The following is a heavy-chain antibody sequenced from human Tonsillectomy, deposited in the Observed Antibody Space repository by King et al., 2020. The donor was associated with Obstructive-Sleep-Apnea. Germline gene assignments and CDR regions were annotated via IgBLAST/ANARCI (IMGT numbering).Heavy chain of an antibody. J-gene: IGHJ4*02. CDR3: ATSKYYYDSSGFHWNY. CDR1: GYTFASYD. D-gene: IGHD3-22*01. CDR2: MNPNSGNT. Sequence: QLVQSGAEVKKPGASVKVSCQASGYTFASYDINWVRQATGQGLEWMGWMNPNSGNTGYAQKFQGRVTMTRNTSISTAYMELSSLRSEDTAVYYCATSKYYYDSSGFHWNYWGQGTLVTVSS. V-gene: IGHV1-8*01.